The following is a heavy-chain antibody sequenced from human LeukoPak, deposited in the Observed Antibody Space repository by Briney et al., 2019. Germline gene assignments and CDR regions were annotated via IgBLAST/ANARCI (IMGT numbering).Heavy chain of an antibody. D-gene: IGHD2-2*01. V-gene: IGHV3-23*01. CDR1: GFTFSSYA. J-gene: IGHJ3*02. CDR3: AKVACTSTTCSSFFPFDVFDI. Sequence: QPGGSLRLSCAASGFTFSSYAMSWVRQAPGKGLEWVSGLSGSGGNPYYADSVKGRFTISRDNSKNTLYLQMNSLRAEDTAIYSCAKVACTSTTCSSFFPFDVFDIWGQGTMVTVSS. CDR2: LSGSGGNP.